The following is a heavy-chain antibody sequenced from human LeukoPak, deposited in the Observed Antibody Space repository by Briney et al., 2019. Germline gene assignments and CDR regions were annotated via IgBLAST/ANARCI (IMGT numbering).Heavy chain of an antibody. J-gene: IGHJ3*02. CDR2: IIPIFGTA. Sequence: SVTVSCKASGGTFSSYAISWVQQAPGQGLEWMGGIIPIFGTANYAQKFQGRVTITTDESTSTAYMELSSLRSEDTAVYYCARVLTGYDSSGYYYENAFDIWGQGTMVTVSS. D-gene: IGHD3-22*01. CDR1: GGTFSSYA. V-gene: IGHV1-69*05. CDR3: ARVLTGYDSSGYYYENAFDI.